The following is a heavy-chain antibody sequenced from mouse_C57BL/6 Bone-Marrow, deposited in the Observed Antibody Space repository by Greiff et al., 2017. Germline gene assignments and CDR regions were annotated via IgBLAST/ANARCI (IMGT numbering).Heavy chain of an antibody. J-gene: IGHJ2*01. Sequence: QVQLQQPGAELVKPGASVKLSCKASGYTFTGYWMHWVKQRPGHGLEWIGMIHPNSGSTNYNEKFKSKATLTVDKSSSTAYMQLSSLTSEDSAVYYCARLTYYGSSYDLDYWGQGTTLTVSS. CDR1: GYTFTGYW. CDR2: IHPNSGST. D-gene: IGHD1-1*01. CDR3: ARLTYYGSSYDLDY. V-gene: IGHV1-64*01.